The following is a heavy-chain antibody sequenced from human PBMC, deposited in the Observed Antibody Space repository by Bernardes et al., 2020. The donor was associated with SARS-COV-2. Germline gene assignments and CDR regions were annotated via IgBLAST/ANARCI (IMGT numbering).Heavy chain of an antibody. D-gene: IGHD4-17*01. CDR1: GFIFSTCG. Sequence: GGSLRLSCAVSGFIFSTCGMTWVRQAPGKGLEWVAHINTGHIATYSEFVKGRFTISRDNVENSLFLQMNSLRDEDTAVYYCVRDEEGDYDCDYGGQGALGTVSS. CDR2: INTGHIAT. V-gene: IGHV3-48*02. CDR3: VRDEEGDYDCDY. J-gene: IGHJ4*02.